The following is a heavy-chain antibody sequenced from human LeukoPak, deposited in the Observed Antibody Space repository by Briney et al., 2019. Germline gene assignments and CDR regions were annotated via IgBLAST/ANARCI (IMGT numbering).Heavy chain of an antibody. D-gene: IGHD5-24*01. J-gene: IGHJ4*02. CDR3: AKAAGRDEYNYLNS. Sequence: GGSLRLSCAASGFTFDDYAMHWVRHAPRKGLEWVSFISWDGGITYYTDSMKGRFTISRDNSKTSLYLQMNSLRPEDPALYYCAKAAGRDEYNYLNSWGQGTMVTVSS. CDR1: GFTFDDYA. CDR2: ISWDGGIT. V-gene: IGHV3-43D*04.